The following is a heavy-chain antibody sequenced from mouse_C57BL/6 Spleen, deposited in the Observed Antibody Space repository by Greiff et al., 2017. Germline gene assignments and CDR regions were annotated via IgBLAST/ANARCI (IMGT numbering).Heavy chain of an antibody. D-gene: IGHD1-1*01. CDR1: GFNIKDDY. CDR2: IDPENGDT. Sequence: VQLQQSGAELARPGASVKLSCTASGFNIKDDYMHWVKQRPEQGLEWIGWIDPENGDTEYASKFQGKATITADTSSNTAYLQLSSLTSEDTAVYYCTTEGIYYGSSYGNSMDYWGQGTSVTVSS. J-gene: IGHJ4*01. CDR3: TTEGIYYGSSYGNSMDY. V-gene: IGHV14-4*01.